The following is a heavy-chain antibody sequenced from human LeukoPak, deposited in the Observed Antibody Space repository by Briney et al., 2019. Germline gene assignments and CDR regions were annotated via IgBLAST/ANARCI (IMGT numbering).Heavy chain of an antibody. CDR3: ARALRTYYYDSSGFDY. V-gene: IGHV1-69*13. Sequence: SVKVSCKASGGTFSSYAISWVRQAPGQGLEWMGGIIPIFGTANYAQKFQGRVTITADESTSTAYMELSSLRSEDTAMYYCARALRTYYYDSSGFDYWGQGTLVTVSS. D-gene: IGHD3-22*01. J-gene: IGHJ4*02. CDR2: IIPIFGTA. CDR1: GGTFSSYA.